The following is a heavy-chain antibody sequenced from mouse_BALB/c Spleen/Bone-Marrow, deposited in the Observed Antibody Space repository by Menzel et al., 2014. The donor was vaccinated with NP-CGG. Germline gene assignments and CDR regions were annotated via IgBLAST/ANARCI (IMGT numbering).Heavy chain of an antibody. CDR3: ARFTRDY. CDR2: INPGIGDR. J-gene: IGHJ2*01. Sequence: QVQLQQSGDELVRPGTSVKVSCKASGYAFTNYLIEWFKQRPGQGLEWIGRINPGIGDRIYNAKFKGKATLTADKSSTTAYMQLSSLTSDDSAVYFCARFTRDYWGQGTTLTVSS. V-gene: IGHV1-54*01. CDR1: GYAFTNYL.